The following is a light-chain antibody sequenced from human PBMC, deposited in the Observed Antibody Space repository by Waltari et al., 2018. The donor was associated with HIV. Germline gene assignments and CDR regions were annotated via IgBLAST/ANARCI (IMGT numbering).Light chain of an antibody. CDR3: QSADSSGTYV. V-gene: IGLV3-25*03. Sequence: SYELTQPPSVSVSPGQTARITCSGDALPNQYAYWYQQRPGQAPLLVIFKDSERPSGIPERFSGSSSGTTVTLTISGVQAEDEADYYCQSADSSGTYVFGTGTKVTVL. J-gene: IGLJ1*01. CDR1: ALPNQY. CDR2: KDS.